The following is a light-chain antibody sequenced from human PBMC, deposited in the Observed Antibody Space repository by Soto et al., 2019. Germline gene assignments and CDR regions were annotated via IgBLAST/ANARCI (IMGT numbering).Light chain of an antibody. V-gene: IGKV3-11*01. Sequence: EIVLTQSPATLSLSPGERATVSCRASQSVSSYLAWYQQKPGQAPRLLIYDASNRATGIPARFSGSGSGTDFTLTISSLEPEDFAVYYCQQYFTSPWTFGQGTKVEI. CDR2: DAS. CDR1: QSVSSY. J-gene: IGKJ1*01. CDR3: QQYFTSPWT.